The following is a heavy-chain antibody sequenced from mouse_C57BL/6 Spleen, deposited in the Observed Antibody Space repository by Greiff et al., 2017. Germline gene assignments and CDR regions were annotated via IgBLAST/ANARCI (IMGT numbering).Heavy chain of an antibody. CDR2: IRNKANGYTN. CDR1: GFTFTDYY. V-gene: IGHV7-3*01. Sequence: EVKLQESGGGLVQPGGSLSLSCAASGFTFTDYYMRWVRQPPGKALEWLGFIRNKANGYTNEYNEAVKGQFTISRDNSQTILSLQMNALRAEDGATYYYERWYGQGAMDYWGQGTSVTVSS. J-gene: IGHJ4*01. D-gene: IGHD2-10*02. CDR3: ERWYGQGAMDY.